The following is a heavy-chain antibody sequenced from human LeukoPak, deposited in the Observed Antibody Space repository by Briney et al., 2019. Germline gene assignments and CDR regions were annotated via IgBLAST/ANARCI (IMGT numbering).Heavy chain of an antibody. CDR2: FYYDGST. CDR1: GDSISRRGYF. V-gene: IGHV4-39*07. D-gene: IGHD3-22*01. Sequence: SETLSLPCTVAGDSISRRGYFWGWIRQPQGKGLECLWRFYYDGSTYYNPSLKSRVTISVDTSKIQFSLKLSYVTAADTAVYYCARGTRAYYYDWGKGTLVTVSS. CDR3: ARGTRAYYYD. J-gene: IGHJ4*02.